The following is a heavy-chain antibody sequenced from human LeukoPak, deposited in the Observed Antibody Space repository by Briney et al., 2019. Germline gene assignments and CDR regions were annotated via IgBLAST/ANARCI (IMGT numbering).Heavy chain of an antibody. Sequence: PGGSLRLSCAASGFTFSSYAMSWVRQAPGKGLEWVSAISGSGGSTYYADSVKGRFTISRDNSKNTLYLQMNSLRAEDTAVYYCAKVTYYYDSGPNDYWGQGTLVTVSS. D-gene: IGHD3-22*01. CDR1: GFTFSSYA. CDR3: AKVTYYYDSGPNDY. CDR2: ISGSGGST. V-gene: IGHV3-23*01. J-gene: IGHJ4*02.